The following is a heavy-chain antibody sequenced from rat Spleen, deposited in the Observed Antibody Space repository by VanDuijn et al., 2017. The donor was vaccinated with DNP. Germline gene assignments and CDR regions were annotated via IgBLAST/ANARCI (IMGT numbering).Heavy chain of an antibody. CDR3: ARRLFNYGSNAHWYIDF. Sequence: EVQLVESGGDLVQPGRSLKLSCVASGFTFNNYWMTWIRQVPGKGLEWVASISRSGGSTYYPDSVKGRFTISRDNAKNTLYLQMNSLRSEDTATYYCARRLFNYGSNAHWYIDFWGPGTMVTVSS. J-gene: IGHJ1*01. V-gene: IGHV5-31*01. CDR1: GFTFNNYW. D-gene: IGHD1-3*01. CDR2: ISRSGGST.